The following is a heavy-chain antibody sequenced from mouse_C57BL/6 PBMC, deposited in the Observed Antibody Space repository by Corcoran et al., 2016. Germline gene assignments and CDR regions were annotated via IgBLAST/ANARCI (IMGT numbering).Heavy chain of an antibody. V-gene: IGHV8-12*01. J-gene: IGHJ4*01. CDR1: GFSLSTSGMG. CDR3: VRSPITTWAMDY. Sequence: QVTLKESGPGILQSSQTLSLTCSFSGFSLSTSGMGVSWIRQPSGKGLEWLAHIYWDDDKRYNPSLKSRLTISKDTSRNQVFLKITSVDTADTATYYCVRSPITTWAMDYWGQGTSVTVSS. CDR2: IYWDDDK. D-gene: IGHD1-1*01.